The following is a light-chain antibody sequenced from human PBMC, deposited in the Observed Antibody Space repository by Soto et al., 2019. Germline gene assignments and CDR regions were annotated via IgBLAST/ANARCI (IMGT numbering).Light chain of an antibody. J-gene: IGKJ4*01. V-gene: IGKV1-27*01. Sequence: DIQMTQSPSSLSASVGDRVTITCRSSQAISSYLAWYQQKPGKVPKLLIYAASTLQSGVPSRFSGSGSGTDFTLTISSLQPEDLATYYCQKYNSALAHTCGGGTKVQIK. CDR1: QAISSY. CDR3: QKYNSALAHT. CDR2: AAS.